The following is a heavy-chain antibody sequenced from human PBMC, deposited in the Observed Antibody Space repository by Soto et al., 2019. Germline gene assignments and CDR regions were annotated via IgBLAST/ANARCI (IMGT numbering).Heavy chain of an antibody. CDR3: ARAKSGYVAEFYYYGMDV. CDR1: GYTFTGYY. D-gene: IGHD5-12*01. J-gene: IGHJ6*02. V-gene: IGHV1-2*04. CDR2: INPNIGGT. Sequence: ASVKVSCKASGYTFTGYYMHWVRQAPGQGLEWMGWINPNIGGTNYAQKFQGWVTMTRDTSISTAYMELSRLRSEDTAVYYCARAKSGYVAEFYYYGMDVWGQGTTVTVS.